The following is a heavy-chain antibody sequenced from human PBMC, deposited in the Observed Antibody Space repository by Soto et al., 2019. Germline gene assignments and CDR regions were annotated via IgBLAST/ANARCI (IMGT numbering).Heavy chain of an antibody. V-gene: IGHV4-34*01. J-gene: IGHJ6*02. CDR2: LDQSGGT. Sequence: QVQLQQWGAGLLKASETLSLTCAVVGDSLRGQSWNWIRQSPGKGLEWIGELDQSGGTNYNPSLKNRAIISDDTSKNQFSLTLTSVTAAETAVYYCAREDSYGWSGESLDVWGQGTTVTVSS. CDR1: GDSLRGQS. D-gene: IGHD6-19*01. CDR3: AREDSYGWSGESLDV.